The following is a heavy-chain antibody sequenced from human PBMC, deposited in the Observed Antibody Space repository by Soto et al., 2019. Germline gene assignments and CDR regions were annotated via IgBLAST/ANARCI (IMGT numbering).Heavy chain of an antibody. CDR1: GYTFTSYD. Sequence: ASVKVSCKASGYTFTSYDINWVRQATGQGLEWMGWMNPNSGNTGYAQKFQGRVTMTRNTSISTAYMELSSLRSEDTAVYYCARGYCSGGSCYHVFDYWGQGTLVTVSP. D-gene: IGHD2-15*01. CDR3: ARGYCSGGSCYHVFDY. V-gene: IGHV1-8*01. CDR2: MNPNSGNT. J-gene: IGHJ4*02.